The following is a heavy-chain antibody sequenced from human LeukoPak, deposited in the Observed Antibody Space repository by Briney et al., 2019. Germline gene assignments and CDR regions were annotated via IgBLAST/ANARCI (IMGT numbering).Heavy chain of an antibody. CDR2: IKQDGREK. D-gene: IGHD6-6*01. Sequence: PGWTLSLSCAATGLTFSEFAMIYVRLAPGLGLEWVATIKQDGREKYYVDSVKGRFTIFRDNAKNSLYLQMNSLRAEDTAVNYCARDKGSSSPKSSYYYYYMDVWGKGTTVTVSS. CDR1: GLTFSEFA. CDR3: ARDKGSSSPKSSYYYYYMDV. J-gene: IGHJ6*03. V-gene: IGHV3-7*01.